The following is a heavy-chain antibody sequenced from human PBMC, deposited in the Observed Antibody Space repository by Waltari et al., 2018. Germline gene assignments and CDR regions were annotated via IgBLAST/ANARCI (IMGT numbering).Heavy chain of an antibody. V-gene: IGHV1-46*01. D-gene: IGHD6-6*01. CDR1: GFTFSSYA. Sequence: VQLLESGGGLVQPGGSLRLSCAASGFTFSSYAMSWVRQAPGQGLEWMGIINPSGGSTSYAQKFQGRVTMTRDTSTSTVYMELSSLRSEDTAVYYCARAGVAYSSSGAFDIWGQGTMVTVSS. CDR2: INPSGGST. CDR3: ARAGVAYSSSGAFDI. J-gene: IGHJ3*02.